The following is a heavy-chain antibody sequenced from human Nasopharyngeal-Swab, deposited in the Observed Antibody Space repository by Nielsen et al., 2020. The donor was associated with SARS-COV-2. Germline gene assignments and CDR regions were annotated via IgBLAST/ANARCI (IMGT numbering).Heavy chain of an antibody. Sequence: VRQMRGKGLAWMGRIDPSDSYTNYSPSFQGHVTISANKSISTAYLQWSSLKASDTAMYYCARRGGTAGSDAFDIWGQGTMATVSS. CDR2: IDPSDSYT. J-gene: IGHJ3*02. V-gene: IGHV5-10-1*01. CDR3: ARRGGTAGSDAFDI. D-gene: IGHD6-13*01.